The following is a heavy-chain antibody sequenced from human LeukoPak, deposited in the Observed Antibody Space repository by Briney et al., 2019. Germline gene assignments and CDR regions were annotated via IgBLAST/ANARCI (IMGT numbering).Heavy chain of an antibody. CDR3: ATPYCSSISFLDVFNI. CDR2: KYYSGSA. D-gene: IGHD2-2*01. Sequence: SETLSLTCNVSGVSISDGRYYWAWIRQHPGKGLEWIAYKYYSGSAKYNPSLKSRLTISVDTPNNQFSLQLRSVTAADTAMYYCATPYCSSISFLDVFNIWGQGTMVTVSS. J-gene: IGHJ3*02. V-gene: IGHV4-31*03. CDR1: GVSISDGRYY.